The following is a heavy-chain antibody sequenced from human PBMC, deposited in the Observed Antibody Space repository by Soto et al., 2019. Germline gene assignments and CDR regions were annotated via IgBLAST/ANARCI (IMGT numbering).Heavy chain of an antibody. CDR3: ANLIAAQDYYYGMDV. J-gene: IGHJ6*02. Sequence: PGGSLRLSCAASGFTFSSYAMSWVRQAPGKGLEWVSAISGSGGSTYYADSVKGRFTISRDNSKNTLYLQMNSLRAEDTAVYYCANLIAAQDYYYGMDVWGQGTTVTVSS. D-gene: IGHD6-6*01. V-gene: IGHV3-23*01. CDR1: GFTFSSYA. CDR2: ISGSGGST.